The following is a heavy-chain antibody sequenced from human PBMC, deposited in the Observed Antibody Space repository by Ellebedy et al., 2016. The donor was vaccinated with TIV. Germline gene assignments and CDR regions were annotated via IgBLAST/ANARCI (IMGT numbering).Heavy chain of an antibody. Sequence: GEPLKISCAASGFTFSSYAMSWVRQAPGRGLEWVSAITGSGGNTDYADSVKVRFTISRDTAKNTLYLQMNSLRAEDTAVYFCARSYFDYWGQGTLVTVSS. CDR1: GFTFSSYA. CDR3: ARSYFDY. CDR2: ITGSGGNT. V-gene: IGHV3-23*01. J-gene: IGHJ4*01.